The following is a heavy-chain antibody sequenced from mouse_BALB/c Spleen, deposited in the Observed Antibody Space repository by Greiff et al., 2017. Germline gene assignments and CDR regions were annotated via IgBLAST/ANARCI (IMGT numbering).Heavy chain of an antibody. V-gene: IGHV5-6-4*01. CDR3: ARLGLYYGSPYYAMDY. CDR1: GFTFSSYT. CDR2: ISSGGSYT. D-gene: IGHD1-1*01. Sequence: EVKLVESGGGLVKPGGSLKLSCAASGFTFSSYTMSWVRQTPEKRLEWVATISSGGSYTYYPDSVKGRFTISRDNAKNTLYLQMSSLKSEDTAMYYCARLGLYYGSPYYAMDYWGQGTSVTVSS. J-gene: IGHJ4*01.